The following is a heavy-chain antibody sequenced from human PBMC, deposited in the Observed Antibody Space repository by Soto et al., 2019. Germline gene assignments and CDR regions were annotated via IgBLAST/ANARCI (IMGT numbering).Heavy chain of an antibody. D-gene: IGHD4-4*01. Sequence: WETLSLTCAVYVVSFSGYYWSCVRHPPGKWLEWIGEINHSGSTNYNPSLKSRVTISVDTSKNQFSLKLSSVTAADTAVYYCARVVRVDYSNYSRVGELVWFDYLGQGTLVTVSS. CDR2: INHSGST. J-gene: IGHJ4*02. CDR1: VVSFSGYY. V-gene: IGHV4-34*01. CDR3: ARVVRVDYSNYSRVGELVWFDY.